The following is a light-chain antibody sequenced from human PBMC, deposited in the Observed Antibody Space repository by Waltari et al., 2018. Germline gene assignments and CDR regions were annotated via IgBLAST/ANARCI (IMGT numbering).Light chain of an antibody. V-gene: IGLV2-8*01. CDR2: DVS. Sequence: QSALTQPPSASGSPGQSVTISCTGTSSDVGGYNCVPWYQQHPGKAPNLMIYDVSKRPSGVPDRFSVSKSGNTAYLTVSGLQAEDEADYYCNSYAGSNSVLFGAGTKLTVL. CDR3: NSYAGSNSVL. CDR1: SSDVGGYNC. J-gene: IGLJ2*01.